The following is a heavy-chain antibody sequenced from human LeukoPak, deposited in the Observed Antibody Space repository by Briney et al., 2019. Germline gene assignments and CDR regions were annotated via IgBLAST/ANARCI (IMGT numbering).Heavy chain of an antibody. CDR1: GFTFSSYG. D-gene: IGHD3-22*01. Sequence: GGSLRLSCAASGFTFSSYGMHWVRQAPGKGLEWVGRIRSNSDGGTIDYAAPVKGRFTLSRDDSKTTLYLQMNSLQTEDTAVYYCATDFYDSTWGQGILVTVSS. CDR3: ATDFYDST. V-gene: IGHV3-15*07. J-gene: IGHJ5*02. CDR2: IRSNSDGGTI.